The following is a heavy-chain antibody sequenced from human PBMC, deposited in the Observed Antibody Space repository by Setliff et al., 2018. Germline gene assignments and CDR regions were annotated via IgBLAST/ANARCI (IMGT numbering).Heavy chain of an antibody. CDR2: LKSDGSST. CDR1: GFTISDYW. Sequence: PGGSLRLSCAVSGFTISDYWMHWVRQAPGKGLVWVSRLKSDGSSTLYADSVKGRFTISRDNAKNTLYLQMNSLRAEDTAVYYCARGARRFDPWGQGTLVTVSS. CDR3: ARGARRFDP. V-gene: IGHV3-74*01. J-gene: IGHJ5*02.